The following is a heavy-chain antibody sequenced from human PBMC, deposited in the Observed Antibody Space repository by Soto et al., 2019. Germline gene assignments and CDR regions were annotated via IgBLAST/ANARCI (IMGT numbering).Heavy chain of an antibody. D-gene: IGHD6-6*01. Sequence: PSETLSLTCTVSGGSISSYYWSWIRQPAGKGLEWIGRIYTSGSTNYNPSLKSRVTMSVDTSKNQFSLKLSSVTAADTAVYYCARDLEYSRPRWFDPWGQGTLVTVPQ. J-gene: IGHJ5*02. CDR2: IYTSGST. V-gene: IGHV4-4*07. CDR1: GGSISSYY. CDR3: ARDLEYSRPRWFDP.